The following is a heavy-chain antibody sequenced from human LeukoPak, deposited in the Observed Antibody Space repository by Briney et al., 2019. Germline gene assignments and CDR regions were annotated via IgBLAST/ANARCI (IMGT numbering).Heavy chain of an antibody. CDR3: ARDLALYGMDV. V-gene: IGHV3-73*01. CDR2: IRSKANSYAT. Sequence: GGSLRLSCAASGFTFRGSAMHWVRQASGKGLEWVGRIRSKANSYATAYAASVKGRFTISRDNSKNTLYLQMNSLRAEDTAVYYCARDLALYGMDVWGQGTTVTVSS. J-gene: IGHJ6*02. CDR1: GFTFRGSA.